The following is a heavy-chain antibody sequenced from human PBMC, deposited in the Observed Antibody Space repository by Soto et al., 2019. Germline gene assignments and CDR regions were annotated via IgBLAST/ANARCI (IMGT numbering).Heavy chain of an antibody. CDR3: ARVWDRDGYKLGLYYYYGMDV. CDR2: IYYSGST. Sequence: PETLSLTRTGSCGSISSYDRSWIRQPPGKGLEWIGYIYYSGSTNYNPSLKSRVTISVDTSKNQFSLKLSSVTAADTAVYYCARVWDRDGYKLGLYYYYGMDVWGQGTTVTVSS. D-gene: IGHD5-12*01. J-gene: IGHJ6*02. CDR1: CGSISSYD. V-gene: IGHV4-59*01.